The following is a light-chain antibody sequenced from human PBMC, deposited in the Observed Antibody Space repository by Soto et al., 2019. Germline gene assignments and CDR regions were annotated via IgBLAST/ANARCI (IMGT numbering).Light chain of an antibody. CDR1: SGINVGTDR. J-gene: IGLJ2*01. Sequence: QSVLTQPPSLSASPGASARFTCTLRSGINVGTDRIYWYQQKPGSPPRYLLRYRSDSDKQQGSGVPSRFSGSKDASTNAGLLLISGLQSEDEADYYCAIWDSSTVVFGAGTKLTVL. CDR3: AIWDSSTVV. V-gene: IGLV5-39*01. CDR2: YRSDSDK.